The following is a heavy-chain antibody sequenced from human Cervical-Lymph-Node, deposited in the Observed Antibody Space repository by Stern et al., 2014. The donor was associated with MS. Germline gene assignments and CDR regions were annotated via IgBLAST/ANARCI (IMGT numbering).Heavy chain of an antibody. CDR1: GYTFNTYG. J-gene: IGHJ3*02. CDR2: ISGYNGYT. CDR3: ARGRRGYDAFDI. Sequence: QMQLVQSGAEVKKPGASVKVSCKASGYTFNTYGISWVRQAPGQGLEWMGWISGYNGYTNFAQKIQGRVTMTTDTSTSTAYMELRSLRSDDTAVYYCARGRRGYDAFDIWGQGTMVTVSS. D-gene: IGHD6-13*01. V-gene: IGHV1-18*01.